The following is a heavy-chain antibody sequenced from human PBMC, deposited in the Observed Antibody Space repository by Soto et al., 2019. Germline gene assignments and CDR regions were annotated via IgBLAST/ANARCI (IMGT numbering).Heavy chain of an antibody. V-gene: IGHV4-61*01. CDR2: IYHTGST. J-gene: IGHJ4*02. CDR1: GGSVSSDSYY. CDR3: AGTRFLEWD. Sequence: HVQLQESGPGLVKASETLSLTCTVSGGSVSSDSYYWSWLRQSPGKGLEWIGYIYHTGSTNFNPSLKSRVTISVDTSKNQFSLKLSSVTAADTAVYYCAGTRFLEWDWGQGTLVTVSS. D-gene: IGHD3-3*01.